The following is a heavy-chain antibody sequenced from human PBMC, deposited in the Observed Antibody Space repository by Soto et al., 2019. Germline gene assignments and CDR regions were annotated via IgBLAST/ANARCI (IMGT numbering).Heavy chain of an antibody. V-gene: IGHV1-46*01. CDR2: TNPRDGST. Sequence: ASVKVSCKASGYSLTGYYMHWVRRAPGQGLEWMGITNPRDGSTSYAQRFQGRVTMTSDTSTSTVYMGMSSLRSDDTAMYFCARSYVTSRPIDFWGQGTLVTVSS. J-gene: IGHJ4*02. CDR1: GYSLTGYY. D-gene: IGHD3-10*02. CDR3: ARSYVTSRPIDF.